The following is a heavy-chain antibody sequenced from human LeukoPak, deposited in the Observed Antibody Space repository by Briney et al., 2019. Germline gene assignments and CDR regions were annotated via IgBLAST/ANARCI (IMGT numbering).Heavy chain of an antibody. J-gene: IGHJ4*02. CDR2: ITTSGSYI. Sequence: PGGSLRLSCAASGFTFSSSNMNWVRQAPGKGLEWVSSITTSGSYIYYADSVKGRFTISRDNAKNSLYLQMNSLRDEDTAVYCCARGGRLFDYWGQGTAVTVSS. CDR1: GFTFSSSN. V-gene: IGHV3-21*01. CDR3: ARGGRLFDY.